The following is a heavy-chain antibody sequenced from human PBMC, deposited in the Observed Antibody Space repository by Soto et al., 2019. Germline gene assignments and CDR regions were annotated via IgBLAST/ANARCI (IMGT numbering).Heavy chain of an antibody. Sequence: PSETLSLTCTVSGGSVSSGSYYWSWIRQPPGKGLEWIGYIYYSGSTDYNPSLKSRVTISVDTSKNQFSLKLSSVTAADTAVYYCAREGSYSFDYWGQGTLVTVSS. CDR3: AREGSYSFDY. V-gene: IGHV4-61*01. CDR1: GGSVSSGSYY. D-gene: IGHD1-26*01. J-gene: IGHJ4*02. CDR2: IYYSGST.